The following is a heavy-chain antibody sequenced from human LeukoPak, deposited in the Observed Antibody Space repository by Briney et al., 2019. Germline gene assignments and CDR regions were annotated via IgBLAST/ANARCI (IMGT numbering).Heavy chain of an antibody. D-gene: IGHD6-13*01. V-gene: IGHV3-23*01. Sequence: GGSLRLSCAASGFTFSSYAMGWVRQAPGKGLEWGSAIRGSGGSTYYADSVEGRFTISRDNSKNTLYLQMNSLRAEDTAVYYCAKDHGSSWPSASYYYYGMDVWGQGTTVTVSS. CDR1: GFTFSSYA. J-gene: IGHJ6*02. CDR3: AKDHGSSWPSASYYYYGMDV. CDR2: IRGSGGST.